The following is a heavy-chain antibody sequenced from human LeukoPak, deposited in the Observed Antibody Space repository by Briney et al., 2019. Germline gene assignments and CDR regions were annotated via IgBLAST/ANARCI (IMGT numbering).Heavy chain of an antibody. V-gene: IGHV1-24*01. CDR2: FDPEDGET. CDR1: GYTLTELS. J-gene: IGHJ3*02. D-gene: IGHD2-21*02. Sequence: ASVKVSCKVSGYTLTELSMHWVRQAPGKGLEWMGGFDPEDGETIYAQKFQGRVTMTEDTSTDTAYMELSSLRSEDTAVYYCATRVECGGDCLGGDAFDIWGQGTMVTVSS. CDR3: ATRVECGGDCLGGDAFDI.